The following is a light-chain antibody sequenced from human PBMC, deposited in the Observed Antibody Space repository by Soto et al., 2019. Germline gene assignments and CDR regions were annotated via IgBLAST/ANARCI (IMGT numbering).Light chain of an antibody. CDR3: SSYISSSTFVV. J-gene: IGLJ2*01. Sequence: QSVLTQPASVSRSPGQSITISCTGTSRDVGGYNYVSWHQQHPGKAPKVIITEVSNRPSGVSNRFSGSKSGNTASLTISGLQAEDEADYYCSSYISSSTFVVFGGGTKVTVL. CDR2: EVS. CDR1: SRDVGGYNY. V-gene: IGLV2-14*01.